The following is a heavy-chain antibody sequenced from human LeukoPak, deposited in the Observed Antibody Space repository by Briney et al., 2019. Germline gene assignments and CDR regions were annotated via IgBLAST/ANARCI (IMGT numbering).Heavy chain of an antibody. CDR2: ISGYNANA. CDR3: ATGGRGCSSIRCYWEDWFDP. CDR1: GYTFTNYG. J-gene: IGHJ5*02. Sequence: ASVKVSCKASGYTFTNYGITWIREAPGQGPEWLGWISGYNANAHYAQNVQGRVTLTTDTSTNTAYMELRGLTSDDTAMYYCATGGRGCSSIRCYWEDWFDPWGQGTLVIVSS. D-gene: IGHD2-2*01. V-gene: IGHV1-18*01.